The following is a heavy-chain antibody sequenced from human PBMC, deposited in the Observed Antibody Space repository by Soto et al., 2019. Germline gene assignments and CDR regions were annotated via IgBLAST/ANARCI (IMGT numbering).Heavy chain of an antibody. CDR3: ARDPRTRPRPGSYQRRGDGAFDI. Sequence: ASVKVSCKASGYTFTSYGISWVRQAPGQGLEWMGWISAYNGNTNYAQKLQGRVTMTTDTSTSTAYMELRSLRSDDTAVYYCARDPRTRPRPGSYQRRGDGAFDIWGQGTMVTVSS. CDR1: GYTFTSYG. D-gene: IGHD1-26*01. CDR2: ISAYNGNT. J-gene: IGHJ3*02. V-gene: IGHV1-18*01.